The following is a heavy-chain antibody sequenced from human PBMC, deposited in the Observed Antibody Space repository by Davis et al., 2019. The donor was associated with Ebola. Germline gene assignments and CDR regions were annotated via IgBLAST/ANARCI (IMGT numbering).Heavy chain of an antibody. D-gene: IGHD2-21*01. J-gene: IGHJ4*02. V-gene: IGHV3-7*01. CDR1: GFTFSDYW. CDR2: INKDGREK. Sequence: GESLKISCAASGFTFSDYWMTWFRQAPGKGLEWVANINKDGREKYYVDSVKGRFTISRDNAKNTLYLQMNSLRAEDSAVYYCARGIGEDWGQGTLVTVSS. CDR3: ARGIGED.